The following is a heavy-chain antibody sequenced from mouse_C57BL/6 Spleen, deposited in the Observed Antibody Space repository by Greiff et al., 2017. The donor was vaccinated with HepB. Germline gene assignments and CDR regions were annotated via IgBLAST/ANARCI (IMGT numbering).Heavy chain of an antibody. Sequence: VQLQESGAELARPGASVKMSCKASGYTFTSYTMHWVKQRPGQGLEWIGYINPSSGYTKYNQKFKDKATLTADKSSSTAYMQLSSLTSEDSAVYYCARPGSYAMDYWGHRTSVTVSS. CDR2: INPSSGYT. V-gene: IGHV1-4*01. CDR1: GYTFTSYT. CDR3: ARPGSYAMDY. J-gene: IGHJ4*01.